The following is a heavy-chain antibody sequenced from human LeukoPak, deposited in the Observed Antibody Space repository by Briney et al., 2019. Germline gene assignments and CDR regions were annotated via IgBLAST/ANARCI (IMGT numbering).Heavy chain of an antibody. Sequence: GGSLRLSCAASGFRFSSYEMNWVRQAPGKGLEWVSYISGSGSTIYYADSVKGRFTISRGNAKNSLYLQMNSLRAEDTAVYYCVRGSFGPDIWGQGTMLTVSS. V-gene: IGHV3-48*03. J-gene: IGHJ3*02. CDR3: VRGSFGPDI. D-gene: IGHD3/OR15-3a*01. CDR1: GFRFSSYE. CDR2: ISGSGSTI.